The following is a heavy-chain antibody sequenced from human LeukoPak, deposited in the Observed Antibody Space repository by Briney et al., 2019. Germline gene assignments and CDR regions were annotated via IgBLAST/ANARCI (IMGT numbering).Heavy chain of an antibody. Sequence: PSETLSLTCTVSGGSISSGVYYWSWIRQHPGKGLEWIGYINHSGSTYYNPSLGSRVTMSVDTSKNQFSLKLSSVTAADSDVYYWARAARQGFTMIVVRFFYFDLWGRGTLVTVSS. CDR1: GGSISSGVYY. CDR2: INHSGST. V-gene: IGHV4-31*03. J-gene: IGHJ2*01. CDR3: ARAARQGFTMIVVRFFYFDL. D-gene: IGHD3-22*01.